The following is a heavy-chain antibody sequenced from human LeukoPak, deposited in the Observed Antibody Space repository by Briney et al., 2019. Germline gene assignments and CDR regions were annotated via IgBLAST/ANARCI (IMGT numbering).Heavy chain of an antibody. V-gene: IGHV5-51*01. CDR1: GYSFTSYW. J-gene: IGHJ4*02. CDR3: ARQGYSSGWSRGFDY. Sequence: GESPKVSCKGSGYSFTSYWIGWVRQMPGKGLEWMGIIYPGDSDTRYSPSFQGQVTISADKSISTAYLQWSSLKASDTAMYYCARQGYSSGWSRGFDYWGQGTLVTVSS. D-gene: IGHD6-19*01. CDR2: IYPGDSDT.